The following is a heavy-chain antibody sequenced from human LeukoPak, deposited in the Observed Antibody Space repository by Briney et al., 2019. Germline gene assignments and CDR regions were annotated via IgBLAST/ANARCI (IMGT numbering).Heavy chain of an antibody. D-gene: IGHD5-24*01. V-gene: IGHV4-61*08. Sequence: SETLSLTCTVSGGSISSGGYYWSWIRQPPGKGLEWIGYIYYSGGTNYNPSLKSRVTISVDTSKNQFSPKLSSVTAADTAVYYCATGMATIRGWGQGTLVTVSS. J-gene: IGHJ4*02. CDR1: GGSISSGGYY. CDR3: ATGMATIRG. CDR2: IYYSGGT.